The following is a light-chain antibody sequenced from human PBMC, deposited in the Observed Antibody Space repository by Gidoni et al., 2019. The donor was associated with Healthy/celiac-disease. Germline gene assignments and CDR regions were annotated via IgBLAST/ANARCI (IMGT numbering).Light chain of an antibody. CDR3: QQYYSTPFT. J-gene: IGKJ3*01. CDR2: WAS. V-gene: IGKV4-1*01. Sequence: DIVMTQSPDSLAASPGERATINCKSSQSVLYSSNNKNYLAWYQQKPGQPPKLLIYWASTRESGVPDRFSGSGSGTDFTLTISSLQAEDVAVYYCQQYYSTPFTFGPGTKVDIK. CDR1: QSVLYSSNNKNY.